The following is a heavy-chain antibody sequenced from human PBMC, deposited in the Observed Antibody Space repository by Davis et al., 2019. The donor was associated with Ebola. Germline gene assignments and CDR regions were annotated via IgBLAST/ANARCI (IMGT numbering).Heavy chain of an antibody. CDR2: IDPSDSYT. Sequence: PGGSLRLSCKGSGYSFTSYWISWVRQMPGKGLEWMGRIDPSDSYTNYSPSFQGHVTISADKSISTAYLQWSSLKASDTAMYYCARHYLFGGGSGWYHFDYWGQGTLVTVSS. CDR3: ARHYLFGGGSGWYHFDY. V-gene: IGHV5-10-1*01. D-gene: IGHD6-19*01. J-gene: IGHJ4*02. CDR1: GYSFTSYW.